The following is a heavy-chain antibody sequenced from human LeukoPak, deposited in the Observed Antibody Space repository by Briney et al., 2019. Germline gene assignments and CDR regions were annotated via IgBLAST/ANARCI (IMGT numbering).Heavy chain of an antibody. D-gene: IGHD6-13*01. CDR1: GFSFSTYT. CDR3: ARDPQIAAAAGWFDP. CDR2: ITDSGKP. V-gene: IGHV3-23*01. J-gene: IGHJ5*02. Sequence: GGSLRLSCTASGFSFSTYTMTWVRQAPGKGLEWVSGITDSGKPCYADSVKGRFTISRDNSKNTLYLQMNSLRAEDTAVYYCARDPQIAAAAGWFDPWGQGTLVTVSS.